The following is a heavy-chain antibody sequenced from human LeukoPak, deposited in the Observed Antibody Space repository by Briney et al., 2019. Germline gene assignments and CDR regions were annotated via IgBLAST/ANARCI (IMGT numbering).Heavy chain of an antibody. CDR1: GYTFTNYD. J-gene: IGHJ4*02. V-gene: IGHV1-8*03. CDR3: ARAYSSGWFDFDY. Sequence: ASVKVSCKASGYTFTNYDINWVRQATGQGLEWVGWMNPNSGNTGYAQKFQGRVTITRNNSISTAYMELSSLRSEDTAVYYCARAYSSGWFDFDYWGQVTLVTVSS. D-gene: IGHD6-19*01. CDR2: MNPNSGNT.